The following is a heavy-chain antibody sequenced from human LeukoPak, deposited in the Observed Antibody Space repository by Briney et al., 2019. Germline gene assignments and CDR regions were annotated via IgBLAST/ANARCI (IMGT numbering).Heavy chain of an antibody. CDR2: ISWDGGST. CDR1: GFTFDDYA. CDR3: AKSGGYGGYDYFFDY. D-gene: IGHD5-12*01. V-gene: IGHV3-43D*03. Sequence: GGPLRLSCAASGFTFDDYAMHWVRQAPGKGLEWVSLISWDGGSTYYADSVKGRFTISRDNSKNSLYLQMNSLRTEDTALYYCAKSGGYGGYDYFFDYWGQGTLVTVSS. J-gene: IGHJ4*02.